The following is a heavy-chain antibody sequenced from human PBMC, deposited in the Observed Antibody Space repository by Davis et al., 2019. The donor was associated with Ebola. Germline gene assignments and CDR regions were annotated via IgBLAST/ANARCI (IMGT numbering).Heavy chain of an antibody. D-gene: IGHD1-26*01. V-gene: IGHV3-74*01. J-gene: IGHJ4*02. CDR1: GFSFSAYW. CDR2: IFSDESTT. Sequence: GESLKISCAASGFSFSAYWIHWVRQVPGKGLVWVSRIFSDESTTNYADSVKGRFTISRDNAKNTLLLQMNSLRVDDTAVYYCARGLSGTYGFDYWGQGTLVTVSS. CDR3: ARGLSGTYGFDY.